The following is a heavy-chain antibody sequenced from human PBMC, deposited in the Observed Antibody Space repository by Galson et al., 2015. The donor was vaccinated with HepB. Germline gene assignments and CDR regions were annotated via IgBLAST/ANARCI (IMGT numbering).Heavy chain of an antibody. CDR3: TWSSGSFYRCYGMDV. J-gene: IGHJ6*02. Sequence: SLRLSCAASGFTFSNAWMNWVRQAPGKGLEWVGRIKSKTGGGTTEYAAPGKGSFTISRDDSKITLYMKKNSLKTEDTAVYYCTWSSGSFYRCYGMDVWGQETTVTVSS. V-gene: IGHV3-15*07. D-gene: IGHD2/OR15-2a*01. CDR1: GFTFSNAW. CDR2: IKSKTGGGTT.